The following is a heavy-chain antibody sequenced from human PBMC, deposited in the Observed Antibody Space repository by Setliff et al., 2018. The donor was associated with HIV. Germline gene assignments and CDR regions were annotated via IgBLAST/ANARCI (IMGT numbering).Heavy chain of an antibody. J-gene: IGHJ3*02. D-gene: IGHD1-26*01. Sequence: SETLSLTCTVSGGPINSGSYYWSWIRQPAGKGLEWIGRIYSSGTTNYNPSLKRRVTISLDTSENQFSLRLSSVTAADTAVYYCARQGIVGVARAFDIWGQGTKVTVSS. CDR3: ARQGIVGVARAFDI. CDR2: IYSSGTT. CDR1: GGPINSGSYY. V-gene: IGHV4-61*02.